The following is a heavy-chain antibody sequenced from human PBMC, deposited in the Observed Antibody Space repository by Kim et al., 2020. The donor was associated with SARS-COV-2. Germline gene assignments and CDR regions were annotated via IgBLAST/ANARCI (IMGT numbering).Heavy chain of an antibody. J-gene: IGHJ6*02. V-gene: IGHV3-23*01. D-gene: IGHD2-2*03. CDR3: AKDLGYCSSTICYPPYGMDV. CDR2: ISDIGGNT. Sequence: GGSLRLSCAASGFTFSTFAMSWVRQAPGKGLEWVSDISDIGGNTHYADSVKGRFTISRDNAKNTLYLQMNSLRAEDTAVYYCAKDLGYCSSTICYPPYGMDVWGQGTTVTVSS. CDR1: GFTFSTFA.